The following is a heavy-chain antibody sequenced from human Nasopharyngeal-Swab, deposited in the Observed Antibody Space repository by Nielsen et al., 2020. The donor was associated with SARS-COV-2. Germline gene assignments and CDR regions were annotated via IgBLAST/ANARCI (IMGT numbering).Heavy chain of an antibody. CDR1: GFTFSDYY. J-gene: IGHJ6*02. CDR2: ISSSSSYT. CDR3: ARRVVVRGMDV. Sequence: GESLKLSCAASGFTFSDYYMSWIRQAPGKGLEWVSYISSSSSYTNYADSVKGRFTISRDNAKNSLYLQMNSLRAEDTAVYYCARRVVVRGMDVWGQGTTVTVSS. V-gene: IGHV3-11*03. D-gene: IGHD2-2*01.